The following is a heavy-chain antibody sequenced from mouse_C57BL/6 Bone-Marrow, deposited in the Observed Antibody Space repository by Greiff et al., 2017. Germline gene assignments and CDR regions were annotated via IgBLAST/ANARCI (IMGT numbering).Heavy chain of an antibody. J-gene: IGHJ3*01. D-gene: IGHD3-1*01. CDR3: AREGLRRLVFAY. Sequence: QVQLQQSGAELVRPGTSVKVSCKASGYAFTNYLIEWVKQRPGQGLEWIGVINPGSGGTNYNEKFKGKATLTADKSSSTAYMQLSSLTSEDSAVYFCAREGLRRLVFAYWGQGTLVTVSA. CDR1: GYAFTNYL. V-gene: IGHV1-54*01. CDR2: INPGSGGT.